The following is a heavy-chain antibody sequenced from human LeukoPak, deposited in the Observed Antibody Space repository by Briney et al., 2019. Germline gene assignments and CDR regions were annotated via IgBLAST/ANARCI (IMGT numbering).Heavy chain of an antibody. Sequence: SETLSLTRTVSGGSISSYYWSWIRQPPGKGLEWIGYIYYSGSTNYNPSLKSRVTISVDTSKNQFSLKLSSLTAADTAVFYCGGEGYCWGCYYYYYYMDVWGEGTTVTVSS. D-gene: IGHD3-16*01. V-gene: IGHV4-59*01. J-gene: IGHJ6*03. CDR1: GGSISSYY. CDR3: GGEGYCWGCYYYYYYMDV. CDR2: IYYSGST.